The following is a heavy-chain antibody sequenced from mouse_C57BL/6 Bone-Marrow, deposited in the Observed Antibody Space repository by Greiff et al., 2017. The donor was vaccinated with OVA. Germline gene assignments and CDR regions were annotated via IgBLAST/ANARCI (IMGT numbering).Heavy chain of an antibody. J-gene: IGHJ2*01. CDR3: ARNRFGYDFDY. D-gene: IGHD2-2*01. Sequence: QVQLQQSGAELVKPGASVKMSCKASGYTFTSYWITWVKQRPGQGLEWIGDIYPGSGSTNYNEKFKSKATLTVDTSSSTAYMQLSSLTSEVSAVYYCARNRFGYDFDYWGQGTTLTVSS. V-gene: IGHV1-55*01. CDR2: IYPGSGST. CDR1: GYTFTSYW.